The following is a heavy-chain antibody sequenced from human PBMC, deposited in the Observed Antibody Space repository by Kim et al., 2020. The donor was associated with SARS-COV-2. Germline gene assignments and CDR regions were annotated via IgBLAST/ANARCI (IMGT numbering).Heavy chain of an antibody. CDR3: ARADTLTSYYYSSYMDV. D-gene: IGHD4-4*01. Sequence: ASVKVSCKAYGYTFTDNYVHWVRQAPGQGREWMGIINPESVTTGHAQKLQGRATMHRDTSTSTVYMELSSLRSEDTAIYYCARADTLTSYYYSSYMDVWGTGPTVTVSS. CDR1: GYTFTDNY. J-gene: IGHJ6*03. V-gene: IGHV1-46*01. CDR2: INPESVTT.